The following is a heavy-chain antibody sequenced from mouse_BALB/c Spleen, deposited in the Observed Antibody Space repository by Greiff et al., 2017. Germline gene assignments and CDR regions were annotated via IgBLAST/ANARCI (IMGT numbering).Heavy chain of an antibody. CDR3: ARRDGYLFAY. CDR2: ISYSGST. Sequence: EVQLQESGPGLVKPSQSLSLTCTVTGYSITSDYAWNWIRQFPGNKLEWMGYISYSGSTSYNPSLKSRISITRDTSKNQFFLQLNSVTTEDTATYYCARRDGYLFAYWGQGTLVTVSA. D-gene: IGHD2-3*01. CDR1: GYSITSDYA. J-gene: IGHJ3*01. V-gene: IGHV3-2*02.